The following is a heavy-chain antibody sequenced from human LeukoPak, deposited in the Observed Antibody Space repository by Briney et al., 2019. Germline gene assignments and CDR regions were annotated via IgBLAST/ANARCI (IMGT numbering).Heavy chain of an antibody. D-gene: IGHD3-10*01. V-gene: IGHV1-3*01. Sequence: ASVKVSFKASGYTFTIYAMHWVRQAPGQRLEWMGWINAGNGNTKYSQKFQGRVTITRDTSASTAYMELSSLRSEDTAVYYCAREWYYYGSGSYYIPHYYYYGMDVWGQGTTVTVSS. CDR1: GYTFTIYA. CDR2: INAGNGNT. CDR3: AREWYYYGSGSYYIPHYYYYGMDV. J-gene: IGHJ6*02.